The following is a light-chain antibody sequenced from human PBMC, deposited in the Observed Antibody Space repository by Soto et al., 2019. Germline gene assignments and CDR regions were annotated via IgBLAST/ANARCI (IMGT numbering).Light chain of an antibody. V-gene: IGLV2-8*01. CDR3: SSYTGSNDVV. CDR2: EVN. CDR1: SSAVAGYNY. J-gene: IGLJ2*01. Sequence: SVLTQPPSASGSPGQSVTISCTGTSSAVAGYNYVSWYQQHPGKAPKLMIYEVNKRPSGVPDRFSGSKSGTTASLTVSGLQAEDEADYYCSSYTGSNDVVFSGGTKVTV.